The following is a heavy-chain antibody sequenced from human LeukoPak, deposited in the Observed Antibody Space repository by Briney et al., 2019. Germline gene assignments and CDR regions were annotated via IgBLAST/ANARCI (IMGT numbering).Heavy chain of an antibody. D-gene: IGHD3-3*01. CDR3: AHRFLEWLPDY. CDR2: INHSGST. V-gene: IGHV4-39*07. J-gene: IGHJ4*02. CDR1: GGCISSSSYY. Sequence: SETLSLTCTVSGGCISSSSYYWGWIRQPPGKGLEWIGEINHSGSTNYNPSLKSRVTISVDTSKTQFSLKLSSVTAADTAVYYCAHRFLEWLPDYWGQGTLVTVSS.